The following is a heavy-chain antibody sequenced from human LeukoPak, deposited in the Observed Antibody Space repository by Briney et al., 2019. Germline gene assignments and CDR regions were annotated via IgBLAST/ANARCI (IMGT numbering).Heavy chain of an antibody. CDR2: INPNSGGT. V-gene: IGHV1-2*02. CDR3: ARGLTMIVV. D-gene: IGHD3-22*01. CDR1: GNSFTSDY. Sequence: GASVKVSCKASGNSFTSDYMHWVRQAPGQGLEWMGWINPNSGGTNYAQKFRGRVTMTRDTSISTAYMELSRLRSDDTAVYYCARGLTMIVVWGQGTLVTVSS. J-gene: IGHJ4*02.